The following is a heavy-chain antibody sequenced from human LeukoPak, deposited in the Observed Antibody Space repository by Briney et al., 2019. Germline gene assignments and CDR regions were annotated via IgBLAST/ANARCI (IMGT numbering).Heavy chain of an antibody. CDR3: ARASQSSFDWFLYFDY. J-gene: IGHJ4*02. D-gene: IGHD3-9*01. CDR1: GFTVSYNY. CDR2: IYGGGST. Sequence: GGSLRLSCAASGFTVSYNYLTWVRQAPGKGLECVSLIYGGGSTYYAGSVKGRFTISRDNSKNTVYLQMNSLRAEDTAVYYCARASQSSFDWFLYFDYWGQETLVTVSS. V-gene: IGHV3-66*01.